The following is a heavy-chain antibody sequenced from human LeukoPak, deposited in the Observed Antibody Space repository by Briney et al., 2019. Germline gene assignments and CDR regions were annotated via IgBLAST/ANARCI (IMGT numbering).Heavy chain of an antibody. V-gene: IGHV4-39*07. D-gene: IGHD6-13*01. CDR3: ARAPQSRYSTSWYGNWFDS. J-gene: IGHJ5*01. CDR1: GGSISSSSYY. CDR2: IYYSGST. Sequence: SETLSLTCTVSGGSISSSSYYWGWIRQPPGKGLEWIGSIYYSGSTYYNPSLKSRVTISVDTSKNQFSLKLSSVTAADTAVYYCARAPQSRYSTSWYGNWFDSWGQGTRVTVSS.